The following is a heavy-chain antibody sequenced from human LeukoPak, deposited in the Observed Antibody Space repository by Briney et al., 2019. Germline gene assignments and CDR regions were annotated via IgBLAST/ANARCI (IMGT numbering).Heavy chain of an antibody. CDR1: GFTFSNAW. V-gene: IGHV3-15*01. Sequence: GGSLRLSCAASGFTFSNAWMSWVRQAPGKGLEWVGRIKSKTDGGTTDYAAPVKGRFTISRDDSKNTLYLQMNSLKTEDTAVYYCAKTAGPYYFDYWGQGTLVTVSS. CDR2: IKSKTDGGTT. J-gene: IGHJ4*02. CDR3: AKTAGPYYFDY.